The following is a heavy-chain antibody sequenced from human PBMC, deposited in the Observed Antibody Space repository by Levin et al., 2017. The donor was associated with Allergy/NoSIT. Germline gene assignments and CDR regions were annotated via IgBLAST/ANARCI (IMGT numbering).Heavy chain of an antibody. CDR2: ISGSGGST. V-gene: IGHV3-23*01. D-gene: IGHD6-13*01. CDR1: GFTFSSYA. J-gene: IGHJ4*02. CDR3: AKGLLAAAGTTYFDY. Sequence: ASVKVSCAASGFTFSSYAMSWVRQAPGKGLEWVSAISGSGGSTYYADSVKGRFTISRDNSKNTLYLQMNSLRAEDTAVYYCAKGLLAAAGTTYFDYWGQGTLVTVSS.